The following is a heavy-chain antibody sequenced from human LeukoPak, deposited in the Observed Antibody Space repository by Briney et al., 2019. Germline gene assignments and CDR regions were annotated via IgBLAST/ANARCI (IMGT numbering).Heavy chain of an antibody. CDR1: GYTFTGYY. Sequence: ASVKVSCKASGYTFTGYYMHWVRQATGQGLEWMGWMNPNSGNTGYAQKFQGRVTITRNTSISTAYMELSSLRSEDTAVYYCARGRSEGDFWSGDYDAFDIWGQGTMVTVSS. D-gene: IGHD3-3*01. CDR3: ARGRSEGDFWSGDYDAFDI. J-gene: IGHJ3*02. V-gene: IGHV1-8*03. CDR2: MNPNSGNT.